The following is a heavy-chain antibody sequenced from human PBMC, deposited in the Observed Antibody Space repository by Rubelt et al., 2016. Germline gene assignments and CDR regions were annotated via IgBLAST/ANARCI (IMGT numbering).Heavy chain of an antibody. D-gene: IGHD1-26*01. J-gene: IGHJ4*02. Sequence: QVQLVQSGAEVKKPGASVKVSCKTSGYTFTNYDINWVRQATGQGLEWMGWTNPKSGYTGYAQKFQGRLTMSRETATRTAYMERSSLGSEDTAVYYCVRVMGAIDYWGQGTLVTVSS. CDR1: GYTFTNYD. V-gene: IGHV1-8*01. CDR3: VRVMGAIDY. CDR2: TNPKSGYT.